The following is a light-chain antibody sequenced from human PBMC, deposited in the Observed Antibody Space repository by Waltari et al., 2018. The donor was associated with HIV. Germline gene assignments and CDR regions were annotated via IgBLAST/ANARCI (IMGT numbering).Light chain of an antibody. V-gene: IGLV2-14*01. CDR3: ASYTADDTVL. CDR1: ESDFGLYNF. Sequence: YDLTQPASVSGLLGQSITISCTGGESDFGLYNFIYWSQQQPGKVPKLLRYEVDTRASGSPGRFSVSKSGNTASLTITVLQIEDECLYYGASYTADDTVLFGGGTTVTVL. J-gene: IGLJ2*01. CDR2: EVD.